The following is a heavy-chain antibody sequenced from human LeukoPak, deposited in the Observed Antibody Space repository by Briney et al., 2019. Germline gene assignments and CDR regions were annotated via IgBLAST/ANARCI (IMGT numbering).Heavy chain of an antibody. V-gene: IGHV3-30*04. CDR1: GFTFSSYA. J-gene: IGHJ4*02. CDR3: AKGERWLQYYFDY. D-gene: IGHD5-24*01. CDR2: ISYDGSNK. Sequence: PGGSLRLSCAAPGFTFSSYARHWVRRAPAKGRKWGAVISYDGSNKYYADSVKGRFTISRDNSKNTLYLQMNSLRAEDTAVYYCAKGERWLQYYFDYWGQGTLVTVSS.